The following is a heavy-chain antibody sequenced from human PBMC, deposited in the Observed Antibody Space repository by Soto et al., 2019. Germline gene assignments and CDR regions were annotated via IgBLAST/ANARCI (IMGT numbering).Heavy chain of an antibody. Sequence: EASVKVSCKASGGTFSSYAISWVRQAPGQGLEWMGGIIPIFGTANYAQKFQGRVTITADESTSTAYMELSSLRSEDTAVYYCAMISGLVGIRGYSYGYYYYGMDGWGQGTTVTVSS. D-gene: IGHD5-18*01. V-gene: IGHV1-69*13. CDR1: GGTFSSYA. CDR2: IIPIFGTA. CDR3: AMISGLVGIRGYSYGYYYYGMDG. J-gene: IGHJ6*02.